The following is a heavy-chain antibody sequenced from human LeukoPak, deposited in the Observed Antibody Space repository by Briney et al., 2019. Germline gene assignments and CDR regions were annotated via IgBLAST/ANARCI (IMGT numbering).Heavy chain of an antibody. CDR2: IYYSGST. V-gene: IGHV4-59*01. CDR3: ARARGLKIDAFDI. CDR1: VGSISSYY. Sequence: SETLSLTCTVSVGSISSYYWSWIRQPPGKGLEWIGYIYYSGSTNYNPSLKSRVTISVDTSKNQFSLKLSSVTAADTAVYYCARARGLKIDAFDIWGQGTMVTVSS. J-gene: IGHJ3*02.